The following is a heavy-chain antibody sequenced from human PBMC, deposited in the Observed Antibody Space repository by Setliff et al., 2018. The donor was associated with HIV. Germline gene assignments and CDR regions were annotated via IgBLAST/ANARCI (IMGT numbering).Heavy chain of an antibody. J-gene: IGHJ2*01. Sequence: SVKVSCKPSGGTFRKYSISWVRQAPGQGLEWLGGIIPMFGSTTYAQKFYGRVTITADESTDTVEMELTSLTSEDTAMYYCARDDHYYDMGSIYSDWYFDVWGPATQVTVSS. D-gene: IGHD3-22*01. CDR1: GGTFRKYS. CDR2: IIPMFGST. CDR3: ARDDHYYDMGSIYSDWYFDV. V-gene: IGHV1-69*13.